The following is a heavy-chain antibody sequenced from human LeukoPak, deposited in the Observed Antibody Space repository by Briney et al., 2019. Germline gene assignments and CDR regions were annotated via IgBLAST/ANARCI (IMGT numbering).Heavy chain of an antibody. V-gene: IGHV1-69*13. Sequence: GASVKVSCKASGGTFSSYAISWVRQAPGQGLEWMGGIIPIFGTANYAQKFQGRVTITADESTSTAYMELSGLRSEDTAVYYCARALDYGDYAYYYYGMDVWGKGTTVTVSS. CDR1: GGTFSSYA. CDR3: ARALDYGDYAYYYYGMDV. J-gene: IGHJ6*04. CDR2: IIPIFGTA. D-gene: IGHD4-17*01.